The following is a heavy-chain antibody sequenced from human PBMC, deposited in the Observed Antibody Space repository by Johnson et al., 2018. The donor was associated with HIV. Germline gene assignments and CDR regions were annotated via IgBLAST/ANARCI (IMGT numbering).Heavy chain of an antibody. Sequence: VQLVESGGVVVQPGGSLRLSCAASGFTFDDYAMHWVRQAPGKGLEWVSLISWDGGSTYYADSVNGRFTISRDNSKNPLYLQMNSLSAEDTALYYCAKETFPGYYGSGSYPRAFDIWGQGTMVTVSS. V-gene: IGHV3-43D*03. CDR2: ISWDGGST. D-gene: IGHD3-10*01. CDR3: AKETFPGYYGSGSYPRAFDI. J-gene: IGHJ3*02. CDR1: GFTFDDYA.